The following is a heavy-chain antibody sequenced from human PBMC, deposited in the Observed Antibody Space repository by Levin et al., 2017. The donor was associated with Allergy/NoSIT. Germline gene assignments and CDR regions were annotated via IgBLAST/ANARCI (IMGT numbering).Heavy chain of an antibody. CDR1: GFTFSLHS. V-gene: IGHV3-48*02. CDR3: ARDSRAAYGMDV. CDR2: ISGGSKTI. J-gene: IGHJ6*02. Sequence: WGSLRLSCTASGFTFSLHSMNWVRQAPGKGLDWVSYISGGSKTIYYADSVKGRFTISRDNAKNSLYLQMNTLRDEDTAVYYCARDSRAAYGMDVWGQGTTVTVSS. D-gene: IGHD6-6*01.